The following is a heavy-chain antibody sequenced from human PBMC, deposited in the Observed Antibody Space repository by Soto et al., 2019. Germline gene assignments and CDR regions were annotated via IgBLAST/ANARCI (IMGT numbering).Heavy chain of an antibody. CDR1: GYTFTGYY. J-gene: IGHJ6*03. D-gene: IGHD2-15*01. CDR3: ARGAGYCSGGSCHPTPDYHYYMAV. Sequence: ASVKVSCKASGYTFTGYYMHWVRQAPGQGLEWMGWINPNSGGTNYAQKFQGWVTMTRDTSISTAYMELSRLRSDDTAVYYCARGAGYCSGGSCHPTPDYHYYMAVWGKGTSVTVSS. V-gene: IGHV1-2*04. CDR2: INPNSGGT.